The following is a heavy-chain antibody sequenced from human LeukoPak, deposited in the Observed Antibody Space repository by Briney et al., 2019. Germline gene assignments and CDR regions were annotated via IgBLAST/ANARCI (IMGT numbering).Heavy chain of an antibody. J-gene: IGHJ4*02. CDR2: ISDSSDTM. CDR3: AKDGGTHFDH. Sequence: GGSLRLSCAASGFTFSYYSMNWVRQAPGKGLEWVSYISDSSDTMYYADSVKGRFTISRDNAKNSLYLHMNTLRADDTAVYYCAKDGGTHFDHWGQGTLVTVSS. D-gene: IGHD1-26*01. V-gene: IGHV3-48*01. CDR1: GFTFSYYS.